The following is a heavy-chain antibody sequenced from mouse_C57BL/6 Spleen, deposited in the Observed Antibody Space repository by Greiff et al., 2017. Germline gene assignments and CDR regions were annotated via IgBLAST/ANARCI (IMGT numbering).Heavy chain of an antibody. CDR3: ARLTTVVVDY. J-gene: IGHJ2*01. CDR1: GYTFTSYW. Sequence: QVQLQQSGAELVMPGASVKLSCKASGYTFTSYWMHWVKQRPGQGLEWIGEIDPSDSYTNYNQKFKGKSTLTVDKSSSTAYMQLSSLTSEDSAVYYCARLTTVVVDYWCQGTTLTVSS. D-gene: IGHD1-1*01. V-gene: IGHV1-69*01. CDR2: IDPSDSYT.